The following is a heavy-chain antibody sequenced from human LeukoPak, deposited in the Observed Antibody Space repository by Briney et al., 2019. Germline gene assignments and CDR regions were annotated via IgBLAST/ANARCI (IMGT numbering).Heavy chain of an antibody. CDR1: GFTFSSYE. Sequence: PGGSLRLSCAASGFTFSSYEMDWVRQAPGKGLEWGSYISSSGSTIYYADSVKGRFTISRDNAKNSLYLQMNSLRAEDTAVYYCARGEVWGSYRFHSHFDYWGQGTLVTVSS. J-gene: IGHJ4*02. CDR3: ARGEVWGSYRFHSHFDY. V-gene: IGHV3-48*03. CDR2: ISSSGSTI. D-gene: IGHD3-16*02.